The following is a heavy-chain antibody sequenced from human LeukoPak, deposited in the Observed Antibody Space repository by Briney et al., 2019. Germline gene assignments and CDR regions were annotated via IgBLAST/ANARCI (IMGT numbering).Heavy chain of an antibody. CDR1: GYTFSAYY. CDR2: INPNSGGT. J-gene: IGHJ5*02. V-gene: IGHV1-2*02. D-gene: IGHD3-9*01. Sequence: ASVKVSCKASGYTFSAYYMHWVRQAPGQGLEWMGWINPNSGGTNYAQKFQGRVTMTRDTSINTAYMELSRLRSDDTAVYYCARDDVLIGPHSGGGTSEEFDPWGQGTLVTVSS. CDR3: ARDDVLIGPHSGGGTSEEFDP.